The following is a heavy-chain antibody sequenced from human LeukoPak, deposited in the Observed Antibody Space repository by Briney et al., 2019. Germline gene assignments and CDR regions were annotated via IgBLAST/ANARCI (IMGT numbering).Heavy chain of an antibody. CDR1: GGSISSYY. D-gene: IGHD3-9*01. CDR3: ARRNILTEGEAFDI. V-gene: IGHV4-59*08. CDR2: IYNSRST. Sequence: SETLSLTCTVSGGSISSYYWTWIRHPPGKGLEWIGYIYNSRSTNYNPSLRSRVTISVDTSKNQFSLMLNSVTAADTAVYYCARRNILTEGEAFDIWGQGTMVTVSS. J-gene: IGHJ3*02.